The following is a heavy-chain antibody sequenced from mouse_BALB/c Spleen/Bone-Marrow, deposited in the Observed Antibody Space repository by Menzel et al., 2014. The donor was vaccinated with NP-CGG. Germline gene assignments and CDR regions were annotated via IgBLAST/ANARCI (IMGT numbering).Heavy chain of an antibody. Sequence: EVKLVESGGDLVKPGGSLKLSCAASGFTFSSYGMSWVRQTPDKSLEWVATISSGGSHTYYPDSVKGRLTISRDNAKNTLYLQMSSLKSEDTAIYYCARRGFDNSYWYFGVWGAGTTVTVSS. V-gene: IGHV5-6*02. J-gene: IGHJ1*01. CDR3: ARRGFDNSYWYFGV. CDR2: ISSGGSHT. CDR1: GFTFSSYG.